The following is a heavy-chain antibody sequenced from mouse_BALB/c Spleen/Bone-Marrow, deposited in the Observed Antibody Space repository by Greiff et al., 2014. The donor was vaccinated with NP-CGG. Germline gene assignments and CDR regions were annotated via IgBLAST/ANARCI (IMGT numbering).Heavy chain of an antibody. V-gene: IGHV14-3*02. D-gene: IGHD2-4*01. J-gene: IGHJ4*01. CDR2: IDPANGNT. Sequence: VQLQQSGAELVKPGASVKFSCTASGFNIKDTYMHWVKQRPEQGLEWIGRIDPANGNTKYDPKFQGKATITADTSSNTAYLQLSSLTSEDTAVYYCARERDYDYAYAMDYWGQGTSVTVSS. CDR3: ARERDYDYAYAMDY. CDR1: GFNIKDTY.